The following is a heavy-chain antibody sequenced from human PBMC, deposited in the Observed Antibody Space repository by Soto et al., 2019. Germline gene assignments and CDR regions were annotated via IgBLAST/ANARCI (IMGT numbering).Heavy chain of an antibody. CDR1: GDSVSSNSAA. CDR2: TYYRSKWYN. D-gene: IGHD3-10*01. CDR3: AREGTRYYYGSGSSITYYYYGMDV. Sequence: QSQTLSLTCAISGDSVSSNSAAWNWIRQSPSRGLEWLGRTYYRSKWYNDYAVSVKSRITINPDTSKNQFTLQLNSVTPEDTAVYYCAREGTRYYYGSGSSITYYYYGMDVWGQGTTVTVSS. V-gene: IGHV6-1*01. J-gene: IGHJ6*02.